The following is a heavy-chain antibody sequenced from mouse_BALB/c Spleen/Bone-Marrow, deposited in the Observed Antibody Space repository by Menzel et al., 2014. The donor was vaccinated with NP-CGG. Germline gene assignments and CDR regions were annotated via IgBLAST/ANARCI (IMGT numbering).Heavy chain of an antibody. CDR1: DYTFTEYI. CDR3: ARHEKANYGNYAMDY. D-gene: IGHD1-1*01. J-gene: IGHJ4*01. CDR2: FYPGSGSI. Sequence: VKLMESGAELVKPGASVKLSCKASDYTFTEYIIHWVKQRSGQGLEWIGWFYPGSGSIKYNEKFKDKATLTADKSSSTVYMELSRLTSEDSAVYFCARHEKANYGNYAMDYWGQGTSVTVSS. V-gene: IGHV1-62-2*01.